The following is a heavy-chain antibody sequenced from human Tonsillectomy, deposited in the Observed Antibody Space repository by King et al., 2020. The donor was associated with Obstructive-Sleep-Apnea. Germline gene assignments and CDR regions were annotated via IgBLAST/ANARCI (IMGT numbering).Heavy chain of an antibody. D-gene: IGHD5-12*01. J-gene: IGHJ4*02. CDR1: GFTFSSYA. V-gene: IGHV3-23*04. CDR3: AKARGAHSSYDSTDC. Sequence: VQLVESGGGLVQPGGSLRLSCAASGFTFSSYAMSWVRQAPGKGREWVSAFSCRGAGTYYADSVKGRFTISRDNSKNTLYLQMNSLRAEDTAVYYCAKARGAHSSYDSTDCWGQGTLVPVSS. CDR2: FSCRGAGT.